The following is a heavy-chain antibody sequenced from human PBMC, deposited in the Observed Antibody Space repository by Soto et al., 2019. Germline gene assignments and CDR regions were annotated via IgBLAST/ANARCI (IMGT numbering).Heavy chain of an antibody. J-gene: IGHJ6*02. Sequence: DAVQVSCKASGYTFTGYYMHWVRQAPGQGLEWMGWINPNSGGTNYAQKFQGRVTMTRDTSISTAYMELSRLRSDDTAVYYCARELWFGEQYGIDGWGQGTTGTVSS. CDR1: GYTFTGYY. CDR2: INPNSGGT. D-gene: IGHD3-10*01. V-gene: IGHV1-2*02. CDR3: ARELWFGEQYGIDG.